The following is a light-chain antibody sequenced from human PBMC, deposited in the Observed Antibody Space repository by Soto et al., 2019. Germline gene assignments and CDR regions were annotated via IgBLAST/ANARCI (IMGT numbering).Light chain of an antibody. CDR3: LLDYSYFWA. CDR2: DAS. Sequence: DIQMTQSPSSLSASVRDRVTITCQASQGINNHLIWCQQKPGKAPKFLIYDASNVETGVPSRFSGSGSGTDFTFTISSLQPENIATSYCLLDYSYFWAFGQGTKVDIK. CDR1: QGINNH. V-gene: IGKV1-33*01. J-gene: IGKJ1*01.